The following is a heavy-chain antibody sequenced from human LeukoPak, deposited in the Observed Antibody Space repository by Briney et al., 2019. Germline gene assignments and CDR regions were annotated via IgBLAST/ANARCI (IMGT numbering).Heavy chain of an antibody. Sequence: PSETLSLTCTVPGGSISSGGYYWSWIRQPPGKGLEWIGYIYHSGSTYYNPSLKSRVTISVDTSKSQFSLNLNSVTAADTAVYYCARGGVNWFDPWGQGTLVTVSS. CDR1: GGSISSGGYY. J-gene: IGHJ5*02. CDR3: ARGGVNWFDP. CDR2: IYHSGST. V-gene: IGHV4-30-2*01.